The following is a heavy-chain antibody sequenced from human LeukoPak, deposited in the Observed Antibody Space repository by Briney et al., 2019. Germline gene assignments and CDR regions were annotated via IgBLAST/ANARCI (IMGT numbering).Heavy chain of an antibody. Sequence: ASVKVSCKASGYTFTSYGISWVRQAPGQGLEWMGRINPNSGGTNYAQKFQGRVTMTRDTSISTAYMELSRLRSDDTAVFYCARGGPYEYVWGSYRPFDYWGQGTLVTVSS. CDR3: ARGGPYEYVWGSYRPFDY. CDR1: GYTFTSYG. D-gene: IGHD3-16*02. V-gene: IGHV1-2*06. CDR2: INPNSGGT. J-gene: IGHJ4*02.